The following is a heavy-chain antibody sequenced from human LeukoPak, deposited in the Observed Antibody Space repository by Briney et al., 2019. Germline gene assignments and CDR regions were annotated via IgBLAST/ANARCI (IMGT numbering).Heavy chain of an antibody. J-gene: IGHJ4*02. Sequence: SETLSLTCTVSGGSISSSSSYWGWIRQPPGKGLDWIGIIYYSGSTYYNPSLKSRVTISVDTSKNQFSLKLSSVTAADTALYYCARRQNRGGYYSYYFDYWSQGTLVTVSS. CDR1: GGSISSSSSY. V-gene: IGHV4-39*01. CDR3: ARRQNRGGYYSYYFDY. D-gene: IGHD3-22*01. CDR2: IYYSGST.